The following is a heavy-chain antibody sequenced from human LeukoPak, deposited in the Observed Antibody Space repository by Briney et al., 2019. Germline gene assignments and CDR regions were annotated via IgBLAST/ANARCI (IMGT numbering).Heavy chain of an antibody. Sequence: GGSLRLSRAASGFTFDDYAMHWVRQAPGKGLEWVSGISWNSGSIGYADSVKGRFTISRDNAKNSLYLQMNSLRAEDTALYYCAKDIGVVPAAYFDYWGQGTLVTVSS. D-gene: IGHD2-2*01. CDR3: AKDIGVVPAAYFDY. CDR2: ISWNSGSI. J-gene: IGHJ4*02. V-gene: IGHV3-9*01. CDR1: GFTFDDYA.